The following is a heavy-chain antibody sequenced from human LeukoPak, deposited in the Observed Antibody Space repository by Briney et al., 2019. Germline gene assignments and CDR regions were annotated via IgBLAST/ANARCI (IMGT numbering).Heavy chain of an antibody. J-gene: IGHJ4*02. CDR3: ARISYYYDDSGHPGYFDY. V-gene: IGHV4-38-2*01. CDR1: GYSISSGYY. Sequence: PSETLSLTCAVSGYSISSGYYWGWIRQLPGKGLEWIGNIYHSGNTYYNPSLKSRVTISVDMSNNQFSLKLISVTAADTAEYYCARISYYYDDSGHPGYFDYWGQGTLVTVSS. CDR2: IYHSGNT. D-gene: IGHD3-22*01.